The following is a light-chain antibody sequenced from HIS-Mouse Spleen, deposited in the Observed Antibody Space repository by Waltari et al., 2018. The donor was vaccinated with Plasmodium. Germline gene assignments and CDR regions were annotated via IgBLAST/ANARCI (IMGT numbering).Light chain of an antibody. J-gene: IGKJ3*01. CDR2: VAS. CDR3: QQYNNWSFT. CDR1: QRVSSN. Sequence: EIVMTQSPATLSVSPGERATLSCRASQRVSSNLAWYQQKPGQAPRLLIYVASTRATGIPARFSGSGSGTEFTLTISSLQSEDCAVYYCQQYNNWSFTFGPGTKVDIK. V-gene: IGKV3-15*01.